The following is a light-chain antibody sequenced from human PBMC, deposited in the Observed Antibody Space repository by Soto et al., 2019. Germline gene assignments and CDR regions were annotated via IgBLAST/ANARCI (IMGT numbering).Light chain of an antibody. CDR2: EVS. CDR1: SSDVGGYNY. J-gene: IGLJ1*01. CDR3: NSYTSSSTLDV. Sequence: PGQSTNNSSTGTSSDVGGYNYVSWYQQHPGKAPKLMIYEVSNRPSGVSNRFSGSKSGNTASLTISGLQAEDEADYYCNSYTSSSTLDVFGTGTKVTVL. V-gene: IGLV2-14*01.